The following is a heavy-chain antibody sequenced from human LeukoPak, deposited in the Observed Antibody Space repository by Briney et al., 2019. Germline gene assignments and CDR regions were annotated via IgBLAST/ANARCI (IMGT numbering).Heavy chain of an antibody. CDR2: ISGNGGST. CDR3: ASQKENFYDSSGNN. CDR1: GFTFSSSA. D-gene: IGHD3-22*01. Sequence: GGSLRLSCAASGFTFSSSAMSWVRQAPGKGLEWVSAISGNGGSTYYADSVKGRFTISRDNSKNTLYLQMNSLRAEDTAVYFCASQKENFYDSSGNNWGRGTLVTVSS. J-gene: IGHJ4*02. V-gene: IGHV3-23*01.